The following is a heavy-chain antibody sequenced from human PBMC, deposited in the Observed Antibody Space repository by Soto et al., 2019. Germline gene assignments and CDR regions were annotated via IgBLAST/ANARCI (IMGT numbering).Heavy chain of an antibody. CDR1: GFTFDDYG. Sequence: GGSLRLSCAASGFTFDDYGMSWVRQAPGKGLEWVSGINWNGGSTGYADSVKGRFTISRDNAKNSLYLQMNSLRAEDTALYYCVRDGSGGLYYYYYGMDVWGQGTTVTVSS. J-gene: IGHJ6*02. CDR2: INWNGGST. D-gene: IGHD3-16*01. V-gene: IGHV3-20*04. CDR3: VRDGSGGLYYYYYGMDV.